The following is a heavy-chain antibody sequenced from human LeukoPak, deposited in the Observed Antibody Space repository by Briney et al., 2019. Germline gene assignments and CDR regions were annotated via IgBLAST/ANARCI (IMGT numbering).Heavy chain of an antibody. Sequence: GESLKISCKGSGYSFTSYWIGWVRQMPGKGLEWMGIIYPGDSDTRYSPSFQGQVTISADKSISTAYLQWSSLKASDTAMYYCARHLASSGSGSYVNYYGMDVWGQGTTVTVSS. D-gene: IGHD3-10*01. V-gene: IGHV5-51*01. CDR1: GYSFTSYW. J-gene: IGHJ6*02. CDR2: IYPGDSDT. CDR3: ARHLASSGSGSYVNYYGMDV.